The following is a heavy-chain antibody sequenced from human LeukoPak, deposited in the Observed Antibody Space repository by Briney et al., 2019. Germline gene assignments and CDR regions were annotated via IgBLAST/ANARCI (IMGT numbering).Heavy chain of an antibody. CDR1: GGSFSGYY. J-gene: IGHJ4*02. Sequence: SETLSLTCAVYGGSFSGYYWSWIRQPPGKGLEWIGNIYYSGSTYYNESLESRVTISIDTSKNQFSLKLNSVTAADTAMYYCAKSGGYGLIDYWGQGTLVTVSS. V-gene: IGHV4-34*01. D-gene: IGHD1-26*01. CDR2: IYYSGST. CDR3: AKSGGYGLIDY.